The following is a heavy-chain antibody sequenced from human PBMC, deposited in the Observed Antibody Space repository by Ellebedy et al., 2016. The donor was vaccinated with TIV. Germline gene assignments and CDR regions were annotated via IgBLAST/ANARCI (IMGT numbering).Heavy chain of an antibody. CDR1: GDSISSYF. V-gene: IGHV4-59*01. CDR2: FYYTGRT. D-gene: IGHD4-23*01. J-gene: IGHJ4*02. Sequence: GSLRLXXTVSGDSISSYFWSWIRQPPDKGLEWIGHFYYTGRTNYNPSLKSRVTISGDTSKNQFSLELSSVTAADTAVYYCASWGDYGGNRHLDYWGQGTLLTVSS. CDR3: ASWGDYGGNRHLDY.